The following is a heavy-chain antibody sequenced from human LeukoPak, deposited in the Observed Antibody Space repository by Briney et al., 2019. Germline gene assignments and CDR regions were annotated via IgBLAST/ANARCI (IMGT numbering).Heavy chain of an antibody. CDR2: IKQDGSEK. CDR1: GFTFSNYA. V-gene: IGHV3-7*03. Sequence: PGGSLRLSCEASGFTFSNYAMHWVRQAPGKGLEWVANIKQDGSEKYYVDSVKGRFTISRDNAKNSLYLQMNSLRAEDTAVYYCAKDIQYYDILTGRDYWGQGTLVTVSS. D-gene: IGHD3-9*01. J-gene: IGHJ4*02. CDR3: AKDIQYYDILTGRDY.